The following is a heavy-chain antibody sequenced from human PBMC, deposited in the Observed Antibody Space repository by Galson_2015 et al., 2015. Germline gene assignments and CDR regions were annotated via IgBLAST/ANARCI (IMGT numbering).Heavy chain of an antibody. CDR2: ISYDGSNK. D-gene: IGHD3-22*01. V-gene: IGHV3-30*03. Sequence: TLRLYCAASGFTFSSSGMPWVHQAPGKGLEWVAIISYDGSNKYYADSVKGRFTISRDNSKNTLYLQMNSLRAEDTAVYYCARVRPYRYDDDRSGYLGYWGQGTLVTVSS. CDR3: ARVRPYRYDDDRSGYLGY. CDR1: GFTFSSSG. J-gene: IGHJ4*02.